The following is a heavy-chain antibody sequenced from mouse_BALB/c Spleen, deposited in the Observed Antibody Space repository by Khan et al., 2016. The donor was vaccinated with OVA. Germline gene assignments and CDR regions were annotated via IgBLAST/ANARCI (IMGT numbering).Heavy chain of an antibody. D-gene: IGHD2-12*01. CDR2: IIYTGYT. V-gene: IGHV3-8*02. J-gene: IGHJ3*01. CDR3: ARSTYRYAFVY. CDR1: GDSITSGY. Sequence: EVQLQESGPSLVKPSQTLSLTCSVTGDSITSGYWNWIRQFPGNKLEYMGYIIYTGYTYYNPSLKSRISITRHTPKNQYYLQLNSVTDEDTATYYCARSTYRYAFVYWGQGTLVTVSA.